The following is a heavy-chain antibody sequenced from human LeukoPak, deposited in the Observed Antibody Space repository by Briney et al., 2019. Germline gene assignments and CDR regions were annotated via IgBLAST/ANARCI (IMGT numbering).Heavy chain of an antibody. CDR1: GFTFSSRG. D-gene: IGHD2-2*01. CDR2: MSYDGSNK. Sequence: GKSLRLSCAASGFTFSSRGMHWVRQAPGKGLEWVAVMSYDGSNKYYSDSVKGRFTISRDNSKNTPYLQMNSLRAEDTAVYYCARGDPQPLDYWGQGTLVTVSS. V-gene: IGHV3-30*03. J-gene: IGHJ4*02. CDR3: ARGDPQPLDY.